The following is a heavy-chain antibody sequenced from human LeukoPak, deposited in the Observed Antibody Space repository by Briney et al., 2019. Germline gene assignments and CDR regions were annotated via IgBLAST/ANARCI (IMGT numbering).Heavy chain of an antibody. V-gene: IGHV3-30*19. Sequence: PGGSLRLSCAASGFTFSSYGMHWVRQAPGKGLEWVAFISYDGNIKYYADSVKGRFTISRDNSKNTLYLQMNSLRGEDTGVFYCARDRSGAYSADYWGQGNLVTVSS. CDR2: ISYDGNIK. J-gene: IGHJ4*02. D-gene: IGHD1-26*01. CDR3: ARDRSGAYSADY. CDR1: GFTFSSYG.